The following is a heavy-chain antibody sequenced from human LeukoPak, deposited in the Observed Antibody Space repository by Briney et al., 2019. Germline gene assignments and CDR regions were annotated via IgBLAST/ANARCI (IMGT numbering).Heavy chain of an antibody. CDR3: ARLGELYSSSWYPFDY. V-gene: IGHV5-51*01. CDR2: IYPGDSDT. Sequence: GESLKISCKGSGYSFTSYWIGWVRQMPGKGLEWMGIIYPGDSDTRYSPSFQGQVTISADKSISTAYLQWSSLKASDTAIYYCARLGELYSSSWYPFDYWGQGTLVTVSS. J-gene: IGHJ4*02. CDR1: GYSFTSYW. D-gene: IGHD6-13*01.